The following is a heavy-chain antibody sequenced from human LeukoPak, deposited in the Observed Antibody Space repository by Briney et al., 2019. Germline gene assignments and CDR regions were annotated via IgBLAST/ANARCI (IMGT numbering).Heavy chain of an antibody. CDR2: IYPGDSAT. Sequence: GESLKISCKGSGCSFTSYWFGWVRQLPGRGLEWMGVIYPGDSATSYSPSFQGQVTISADRSISTAYLQWSSLKASDTAMYYRARQAPPSSTVPHSDYWGQGTLVTVSS. D-gene: IGHD2/OR15-2a*01. CDR3: ARQAPPSSTVPHSDY. J-gene: IGHJ4*02. CDR1: GCSFTSYW. V-gene: IGHV5-51*01.